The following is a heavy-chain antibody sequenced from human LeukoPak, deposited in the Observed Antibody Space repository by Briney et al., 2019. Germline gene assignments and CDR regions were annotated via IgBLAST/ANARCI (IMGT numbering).Heavy chain of an antibody. V-gene: IGHV3-33*01. Sequence: PGRSLRLSCAASGFTFSSYGMHWVRQAPGKGLEWVAVIWYDGSNKYYADSVKGRFTISRDNSKNTLYLQMNSLRAEDTAVYYCARDPYSYGLDYWGQGTLVTVSS. CDR3: ARDPYSYGLDY. CDR2: IWYDGSNK. D-gene: IGHD5-18*01. CDR1: GFTFSSYG. J-gene: IGHJ4*02.